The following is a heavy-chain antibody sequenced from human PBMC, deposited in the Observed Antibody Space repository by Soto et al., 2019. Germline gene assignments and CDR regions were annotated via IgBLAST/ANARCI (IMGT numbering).Heavy chain of an antibody. CDR3: GRGGSKECQVVFDF. J-gene: IGHJ3*01. D-gene: IGHD1-26*01. CDR2: INHSRSN. V-gene: IGHV4-34*01. CDR1: GGSFSTYY. Sequence: SETLSLTCVVSGGSFSTYYYTWIRQSPGKGLEWIGEINHSRSNNYSPSLKSRVTMSLDTSKNQFSLKLTSVTAADTAVYYCGRGGSKECQVVFDFWGRGTMVPVSS.